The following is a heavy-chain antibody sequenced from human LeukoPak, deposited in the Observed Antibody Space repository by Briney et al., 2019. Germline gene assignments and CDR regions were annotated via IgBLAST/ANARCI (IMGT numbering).Heavy chain of an antibody. Sequence: GGSLSLSCAASGFTFNNYPMICVRQAPGKGLEWVSTISIKGDRTYYVDSVKGRFTISRDNSNSTLFLQMNSLGAEDTATYYCAIKGNVVTPGFYFVYWCQGILVTVSS. CDR1: GFTFNNYP. V-gene: IGHV3-23*01. CDR3: AIKGNVVTPGFYFVY. J-gene: IGHJ4*02. CDR2: ISIKGDRT. D-gene: IGHD4-23*01.